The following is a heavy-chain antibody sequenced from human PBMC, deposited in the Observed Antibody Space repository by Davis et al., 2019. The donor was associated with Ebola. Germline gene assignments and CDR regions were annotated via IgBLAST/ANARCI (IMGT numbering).Heavy chain of an antibody. V-gene: IGHV4-59*01. CDR3: ARGRGRFGELIKNWFDP. CDR1: GGSISSYY. D-gene: IGHD3-10*01. J-gene: IGHJ5*02. Sequence: SETLSLTCTVSGGSISSYYWSWIRQPPGKGLEWIGYIYYSGSTNYNPSLKSRVTISVDTSKNQFSLNLRSVTAADTAVYYCARGRGRFGELIKNWFDPWGQGTLVTVSS. CDR2: IYYSGST.